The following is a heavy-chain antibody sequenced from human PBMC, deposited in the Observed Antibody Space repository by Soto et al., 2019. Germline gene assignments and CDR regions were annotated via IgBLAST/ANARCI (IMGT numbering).Heavy chain of an antibody. CDR1: GFTFSSYW. V-gene: IGHV3-74*02. CDR3: VSSREGYYLVADY. CDR2: ITGDGSTT. D-gene: IGHD1-26*01. J-gene: IGHJ4*02. Sequence: EAQLVESGGGLVQPGGSLRLSCAASGFTFSSYWMHWVRQAPGRGLVWVSRITGDGSTTHYADSVKGRFTISRDNAKNSLYLQMNSLRAEDTALYACVSSREGYYLVADYWGQGTLVTVSS.